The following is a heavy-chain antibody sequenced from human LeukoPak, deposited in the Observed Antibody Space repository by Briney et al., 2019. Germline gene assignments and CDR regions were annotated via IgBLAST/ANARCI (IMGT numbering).Heavy chain of an antibody. CDR1: GFTFRSYA. CDR2: ISYDGSNK. J-gene: IGHJ4*02. CDR3: VRDRVVSSISLSLDY. V-gene: IGHV3-30*04. Sequence: GGSLRLSCAASGFTFRSYAIHWVRQAPGKGLEWVAVISYDGSNKYYADSVKGRFTISRDNSKNTLYLQMNSLRAEDTAVYYCVRDRVVSSISLSLDYWGQGTLVTVSS. D-gene: IGHD3-10*01.